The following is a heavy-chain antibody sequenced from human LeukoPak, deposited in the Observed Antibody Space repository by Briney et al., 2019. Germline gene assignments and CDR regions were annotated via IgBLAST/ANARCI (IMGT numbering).Heavy chain of an antibody. V-gene: IGHV3-7*03. D-gene: IGHD1-1*01. Sequence: GGSLRLSCAASRFTFSSYWMSWVRQAPGKGLEWVANIKQDGSEKYSVDSVKGRFTISRDNSKNTLYLQMNSLRADDTAVYYCARALSQQLIRYSQDWGQGTLVTVSS. CDR3: ARALSQQLIRYSQD. CDR2: IKQDGSEK. CDR1: RFTFSSYW. J-gene: IGHJ1*01.